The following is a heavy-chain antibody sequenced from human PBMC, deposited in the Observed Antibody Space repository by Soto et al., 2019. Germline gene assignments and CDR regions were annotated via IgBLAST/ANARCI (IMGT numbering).Heavy chain of an antibody. J-gene: IGHJ5*02. V-gene: IGHV5-10-1*03. CDR3: ARLGVPAAMVVWFDP. CDR2: IDPSDSYT. CDR1: GYSFTSYW. D-gene: IGHD2-2*01. Sequence: EVQLVQSGAEVKKPGESLRISCKGSGYSFTSYWISWVRQMPGKGLEWMGRIDPSDSYTNYSPSFQGHVTISADKSISTAYLQWSSLKASDTAMYYCARLGVPAAMVVWFDPWGQGTLVTVSS.